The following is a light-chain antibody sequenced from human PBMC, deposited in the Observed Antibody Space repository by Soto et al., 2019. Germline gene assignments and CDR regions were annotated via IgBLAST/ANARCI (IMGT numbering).Light chain of an antibody. Sequence: DIQMTQSPSSLSASVGDRVIVTCRASQTISTSFTWYQQKPGKATKLLMYDASTLEGGVPAMFRGSGSGTELTLTINNLQTDDFATYYCQHYNSFSLTFGPGTKV. CDR1: QTISTS. V-gene: IGKV1-5*01. CDR3: QHYNSFSLT. CDR2: DAS. J-gene: IGKJ1*01.